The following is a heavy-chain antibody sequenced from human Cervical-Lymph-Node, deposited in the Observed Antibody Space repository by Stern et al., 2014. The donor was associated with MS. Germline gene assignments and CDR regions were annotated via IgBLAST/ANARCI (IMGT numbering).Heavy chain of an antibody. CDR1: GYTFIDHA. V-gene: IGHV1-3*01. CDR3: ARQPDYSDFLDF. D-gene: IGHD4-11*01. CDR2: INGGPGTT. Sequence: QVQLVQSGAEVKKPGASMTISCKTSGYTFIDHAIHWVRQAPGQRLEWMGWINGGPGTTKDSQNFQGRVSFTRDKAASAAYMDLSSLSPDDTAVYYCARQPDYSDFLDFWGQGTLVTVSS. J-gene: IGHJ4*02.